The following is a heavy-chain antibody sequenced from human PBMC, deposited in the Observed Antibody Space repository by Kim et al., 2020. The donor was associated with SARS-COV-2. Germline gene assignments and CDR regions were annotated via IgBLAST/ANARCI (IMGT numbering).Heavy chain of an antibody. CDR2: ISYDGSNK. CDR1: GFTFSSYG. J-gene: IGHJ6*02. Sequence: GGSLRLSCAASGFTFSSYGMHWVRQAPGKGLEWVAVISYDGSNKYYADSVKGRFTISRDNSKNTLYLQMNSLRAEDTAVYYCAKDTVSPSGYDPPGFRHYYYYYGMDVWGQGTTVTVSS. V-gene: IGHV3-30*18. CDR3: AKDTVSPSGYDPPGFRHYYYYYGMDV. D-gene: IGHD5-12*01.